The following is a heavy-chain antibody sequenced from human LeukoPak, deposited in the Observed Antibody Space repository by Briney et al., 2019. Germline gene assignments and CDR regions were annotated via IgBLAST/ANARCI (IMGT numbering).Heavy chain of an antibody. J-gene: IGHJ4*02. D-gene: IGHD3-10*01. CDR2: IIGTAGKT. CDR1: GLTVRSYA. Sequence: PGGSLRLSCGASGLTVRSYAMSWFRQAPGKGLEWVSTIIGTAGKTYYADSVKGRFIISRDDSKNTVYLQMNSLRAEDTAVYSCAKYTSGTYYRGLDQWGQGTLVTVSS. V-gene: IGHV3-23*01. CDR3: AKYTSGTYYRGLDQ.